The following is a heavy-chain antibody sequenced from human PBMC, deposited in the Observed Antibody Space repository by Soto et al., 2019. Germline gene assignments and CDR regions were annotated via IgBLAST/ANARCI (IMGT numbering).Heavy chain of an antibody. J-gene: IGHJ4*02. CDR3: ARQKVVVAATPINDY. V-gene: IGHV3-21*01. D-gene: IGHD2-15*01. Sequence: GGSLRLSCAASGFTFSSYSMNWVRQAPGKGLEWVSSISSSSSYIYYADSVKGRFTISRDNAKNSLYLQMNSLRAEDTAVYYCARQKVVVAATPINDYWGQGTLVTVSS. CDR2: ISSSSSYI. CDR1: GFTFSSYS.